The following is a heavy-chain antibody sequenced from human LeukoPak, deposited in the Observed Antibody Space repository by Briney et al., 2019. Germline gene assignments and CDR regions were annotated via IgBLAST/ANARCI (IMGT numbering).Heavy chain of an antibody. Sequence: GGSLRLSCAASGFTFSSYELNWVRQAPGRGLEWVSYISSSGSTIKYADSVKGRFTISRGNAKNSLYLQMNSLRAEDTAFYYCAKSHSSSWSELGSWGQGTLVTVSS. CDR2: ISSSGSTI. J-gene: IGHJ5*02. V-gene: IGHV3-48*03. CDR3: AKSHSSSWSELGS. D-gene: IGHD6-13*01. CDR1: GFTFSSYE.